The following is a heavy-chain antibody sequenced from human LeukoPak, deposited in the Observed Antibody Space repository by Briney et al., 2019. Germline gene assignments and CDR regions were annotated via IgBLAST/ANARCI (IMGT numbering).Heavy chain of an antibody. CDR2: IRSKANSYAT. CDR3: TSERWFGELDGY. Sequence: GGSLRLSCAASGFTFSGSAMHWFRQASGKGLEWVGRIRSKANSYATAYAASVKGRFTISRDDSKNTAYLQMNSLKTEDTAVYYCTSERWFGELDGYWGQGTLVTVSS. V-gene: IGHV3-73*01. D-gene: IGHD3-10*01. CDR1: GFTFSGSA. J-gene: IGHJ4*02.